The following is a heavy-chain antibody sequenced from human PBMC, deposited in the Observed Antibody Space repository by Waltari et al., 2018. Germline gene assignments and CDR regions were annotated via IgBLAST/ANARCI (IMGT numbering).Heavy chain of an antibody. D-gene: IGHD6-19*01. J-gene: IGHJ3*02. CDR3: ARNQRGWFDAFDI. CDR2: LHYIGDT. Sequence: QLQLQESGPGLVEPSETLSLTCTASGDSISNNNYYWGWIRQPQGTGLEWIGSLHYIGDTYCSSSLKSRVIISVDTSNNQFSLRLTSVTAADTAIYFCARNQRGWFDAFDIWGQGTAVTVSS. CDR1: GDSISNNNYY. V-gene: IGHV4-39*07.